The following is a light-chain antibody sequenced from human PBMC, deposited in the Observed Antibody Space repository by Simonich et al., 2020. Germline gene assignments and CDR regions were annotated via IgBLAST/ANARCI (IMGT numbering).Light chain of an antibody. CDR1: SGHSSSA. V-gene: IGLV4-69*01. Sequence: QLVLTQSPSASASLGASVKLTCTLSSGHSSSAIAWHQQQPEKGPRYLMKLNSDGSHRKGDGIPDRFSGSSSGAERYLTISSLQSEDEADYYCQTWGTGIVFGGGTKLTVL. CDR3: QTWGTGIV. CDR2: LNSDGSH. J-gene: IGLJ3*02.